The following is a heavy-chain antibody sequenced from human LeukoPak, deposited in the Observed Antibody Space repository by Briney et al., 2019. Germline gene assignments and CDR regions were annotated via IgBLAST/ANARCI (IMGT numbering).Heavy chain of an antibody. CDR3: AQIRDSWFYFDS. Sequence: ESGPVLVKPTEILTLTCNVSGFSLTTGRMGVSWIRQPPGQALEWLAHIFSNDKESYKTSLKSRLSISKDTSKSQVALTLTNMHPADTAIYYCAQIRDSWFYFDSWGQGTLVTVSS. CDR1: GFSLTTGRMG. D-gene: IGHD3-10*01. J-gene: IGHJ4*02. CDR2: IFSNDKE. V-gene: IGHV2-26*01.